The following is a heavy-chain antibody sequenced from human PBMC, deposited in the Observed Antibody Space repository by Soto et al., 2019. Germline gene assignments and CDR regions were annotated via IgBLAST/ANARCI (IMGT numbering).Heavy chain of an antibody. V-gene: IGHV1-69*12. Sequence: QVQLVQSGAEVKKPGSSVKVSCKASGGTFSSYAISWVRQAPGQGLEWMGGIIPIFGTANYAQKFQGRVTITADESTRTAYMELSSLRSEDTAVYYCARGCSGGSCYPRHYYYYYGMDVWGQGTTVTVSS. D-gene: IGHD2-15*01. J-gene: IGHJ6*02. CDR1: GGTFSSYA. CDR3: ARGCSGGSCYPRHYYYYYGMDV. CDR2: IIPIFGTA.